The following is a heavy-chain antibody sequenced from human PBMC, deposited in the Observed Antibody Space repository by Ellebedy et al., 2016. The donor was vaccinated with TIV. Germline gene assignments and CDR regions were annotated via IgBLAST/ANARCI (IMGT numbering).Heavy chain of an antibody. Sequence: MPSETLSLTCTVSGGSISSSSYYWGWIRPPPGKGLEWIGSIYYSGSTYYNPSLKSPVTISVDTSKNQFSLKLSSVTAADTAVYYCARPRNDILKMTNWFDPWGQGTLVTVSS. J-gene: IGHJ5*02. CDR3: ARPRNDILKMTNWFDP. CDR1: GGSISSSSYY. D-gene: IGHD3-9*01. CDR2: IYYSGST. V-gene: IGHV4-39*01.